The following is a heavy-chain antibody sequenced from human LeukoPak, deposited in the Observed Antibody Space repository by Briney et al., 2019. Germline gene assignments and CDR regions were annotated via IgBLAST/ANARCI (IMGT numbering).Heavy chain of an antibody. Sequence: SETLSLTCTVSGGSISSGGYYWSWIRQPPGKGLEWIGYIYHSGSTFYNPSLKSRVTISLDRSKNQFSLKLSSVTAADTAVYYCARGPSVWGYAFDIWGQGTMVTVSS. CDR2: IYHSGST. V-gene: IGHV4-30-2*01. D-gene: IGHD7-27*01. J-gene: IGHJ3*02. CDR3: ARGPSVWGYAFDI. CDR1: GGSISSGGYY.